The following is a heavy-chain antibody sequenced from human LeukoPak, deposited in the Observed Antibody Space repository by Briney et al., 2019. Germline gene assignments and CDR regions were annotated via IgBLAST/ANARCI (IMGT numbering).Heavy chain of an antibody. CDR3: ARSTGPIDY. D-gene: IGHD1-1*01. CDR1: GDSVSSNSAA. V-gene: IGHV6-1*01. CDR2: TYYRSKWST. Sequence: SQTLSLTCAISGDSVSSNSAAWYWIRQSPSRGLEWLGRTYYRSKWSTYYAVSVKSRISINRDTSKNQISLQLNSVTPEDTAVYYCARSTGPIDYWGQGTLVTVSS. J-gene: IGHJ4*02.